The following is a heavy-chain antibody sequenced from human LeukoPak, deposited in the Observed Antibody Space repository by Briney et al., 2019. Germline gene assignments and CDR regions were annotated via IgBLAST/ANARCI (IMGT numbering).Heavy chain of an antibody. Sequence: ASVKVSCKASGYTFSSYGLSWVRQAPGQGLEWMGWISPYDGKTNYAQKFQGRVTMTIDTSTNTAYMELRSLRSDDTAVYYCAKVIPAAISYYFYGMDVWGQGTTVAVS. CDR3: AKVIPAAISYYFYGMDV. CDR2: ISPYDGKT. CDR1: GYTFSSYG. V-gene: IGHV1-18*01. J-gene: IGHJ6*02. D-gene: IGHD2-2*01.